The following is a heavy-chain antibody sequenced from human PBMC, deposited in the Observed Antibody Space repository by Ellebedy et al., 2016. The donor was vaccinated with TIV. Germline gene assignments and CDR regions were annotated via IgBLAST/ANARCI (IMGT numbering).Heavy chain of an antibody. J-gene: IGHJ4*02. V-gene: IGHV3-30*04. Sequence: PGGSLRLSCTASGFIFSDYSMHWVRQAPGKGPEWVAVISYDGSQEYYADSVKGRFIISRDNAENSLYLQMNSLRVEDTAVYYCVRDSTHGYDDYWGQGTLVTVSS. CDR3: VRDSTHGYDDY. CDR2: ISYDGSQE. D-gene: IGHD5-24*01. CDR1: GFIFSDYS.